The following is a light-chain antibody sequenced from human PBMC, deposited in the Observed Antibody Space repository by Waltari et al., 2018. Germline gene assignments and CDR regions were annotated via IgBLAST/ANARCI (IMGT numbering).Light chain of an antibody. V-gene: IGKV3-20*01. J-gene: IGKJ1*01. CDR2: DAS. CDR3: QKYGSLPAT. Sequence: SCRASQSISRFLAWYQQKSGQAPRLLIYDASSRATGIPDRFSGSGSGTDFSLTISRLEPEDIAVYYCQKYGSLPATFGQGTKVEIE. CDR1: QSISRF.